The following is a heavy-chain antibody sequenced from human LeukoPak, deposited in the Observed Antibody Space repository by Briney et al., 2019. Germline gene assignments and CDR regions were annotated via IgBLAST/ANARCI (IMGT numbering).Heavy chain of an antibody. CDR1: GSSFTDYD. CDR2: MNPNTGNT. CDR3: AGGWEPYDYWFDP. Sequence: ASVKVSCKASGSSFTDYDINWVRQATGQGLEWMGWMNPNTGNTDYAQKFQGRVTMTRDTSISTAYMELSGLRSDDTAIYYCAGGWEPYDYWFDPWGQGTLVTVSS. D-gene: IGHD5-12*01. V-gene: IGHV1-8*01. J-gene: IGHJ5*02.